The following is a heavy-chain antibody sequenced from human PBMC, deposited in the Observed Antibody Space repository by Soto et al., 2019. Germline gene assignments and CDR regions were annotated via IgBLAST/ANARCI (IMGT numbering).Heavy chain of an antibody. V-gene: IGHV3-53*04. CDR1: GFTVSSNY. J-gene: IGHJ3*02. CDR3: ARVPHFWSGYSTADAFDI. D-gene: IGHD3-3*02. CDR2: IYSGGST. Sequence: GSLRLSCAASGFTVSSNYMSWVRQAPGKGLEWVSVIYSGGSTYYADSVKGRFTISRHNSKNTLYRQMNSLRAEDTAVYYCARVPHFWSGYSTADAFDIWGQGTMVTVSS.